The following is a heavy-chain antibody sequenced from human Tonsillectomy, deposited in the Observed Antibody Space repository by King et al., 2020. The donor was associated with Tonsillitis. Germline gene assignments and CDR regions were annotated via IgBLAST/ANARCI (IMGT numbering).Heavy chain of an antibody. CDR1: GFTFSSYG. CDR2: IWYDGSNK. J-gene: IGHJ6*02. D-gene: IGHD2-2*01. CDR3: AKVIVVVPAAIYYYGMDV. V-gene: IGHV3-33*06. Sequence: VQLVESGGGVVQPGRSLRLSCAASGFTFSSYGMHWVRQAPGKGLEWVAVIWYDGSNKYYADSVKGRFTISRDNSKNTLYLQMNSLRAEDTAVYYCAKVIVVVPAAIYYYGMDVWGQGTTVTVSS.